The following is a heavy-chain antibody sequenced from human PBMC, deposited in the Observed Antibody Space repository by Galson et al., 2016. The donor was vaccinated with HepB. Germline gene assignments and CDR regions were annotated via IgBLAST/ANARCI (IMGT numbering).Heavy chain of an antibody. Sequence: SLRLSCAASGFTFSSYSMNWVRQAPGKGLEWVSSISSSSSYIYYADSVKGRFTISRDNAKNSLYLQMNSLRAEDTALYYCSRGDIVGAIFDYWGQGTLVTVSS. V-gene: IGHV3-21*01. CDR3: SRGDIVGAIFDY. J-gene: IGHJ4*02. CDR2: ISSSSSYI. CDR1: GFTFSSYS. D-gene: IGHD1-26*01.